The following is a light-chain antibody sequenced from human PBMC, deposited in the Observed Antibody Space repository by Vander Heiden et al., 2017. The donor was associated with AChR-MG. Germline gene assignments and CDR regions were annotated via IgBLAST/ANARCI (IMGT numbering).Light chain of an antibody. CDR2: LGS. CDR3: MQALQTPPST. V-gene: IGKV2-28*01. J-gene: IGKJ5*01. CDR1: QSLLHSNGYNY. Sequence: DIVMTQSPLSLPVTPGEPASISSSSSQSLLHSNGYNYLDWYLQKPGQSPQLLIYLGSNRASGVPDRFSGSGSGTDFTLKISRVEAEDVGVYYCMQALQTPPSTFGQGTRLEIK.